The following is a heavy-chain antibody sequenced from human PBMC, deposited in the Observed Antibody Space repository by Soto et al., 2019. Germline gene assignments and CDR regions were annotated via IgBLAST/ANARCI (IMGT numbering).Heavy chain of an antibody. Sequence: PGGSLRLSCAASGFTFSSYGMHWVRQAPGKGLEWVAVISYDGSNKYYADSVKGRFTISRDNSKNTLYLQMNSLRAEDTAVYYCAKGQGSGWYYFDYWGQGTLVTVSS. CDR3: AKGQGSGWYYFDY. V-gene: IGHV3-30*18. CDR1: GFTFSSYG. D-gene: IGHD6-19*01. CDR2: ISYDGSNK. J-gene: IGHJ4*02.